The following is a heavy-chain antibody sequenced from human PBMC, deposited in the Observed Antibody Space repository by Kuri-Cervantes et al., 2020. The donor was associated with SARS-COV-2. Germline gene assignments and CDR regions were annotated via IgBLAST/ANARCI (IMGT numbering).Heavy chain of an antibody. Sequence: GESLKISCAASGITFSTYWMSWVRQAPGKGLEWVAVISYDGSNKYYADSVKGRFTISRDNSKNTLYLQMNSLRAEDTTVYYCAREGIAVAGTVFDYWGQGTLVTVSS. CDR1: GITFSTYW. J-gene: IGHJ4*02. CDR3: AREGIAVAGTVFDY. V-gene: IGHV3-30-3*01. D-gene: IGHD6-19*01. CDR2: ISYDGSNK.